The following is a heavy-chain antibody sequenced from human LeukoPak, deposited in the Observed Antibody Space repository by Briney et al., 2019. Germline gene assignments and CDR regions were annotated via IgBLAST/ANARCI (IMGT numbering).Heavy chain of an antibody. J-gene: IGHJ5*02. CDR2: TYYRSKWYN. D-gene: IGHD3-22*01. V-gene: IGHV6-1*01. CDR1: GYSVSSNGAA. Sequence: SQTLSLTCAISGYSVSSNGAAWNWIRQSPSRGLEWLGRTYYRSKWYNDYAVSVKSRITINPDTSKNQFSLQLNSVTPEDTAVYYCARGSWAKITMIVGARFDPWGQGTLVTVSS. CDR3: ARGSWAKITMIVGARFDP.